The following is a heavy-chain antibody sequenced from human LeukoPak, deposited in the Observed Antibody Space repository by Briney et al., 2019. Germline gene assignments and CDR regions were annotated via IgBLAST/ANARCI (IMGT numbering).Heavy chain of an antibody. D-gene: IGHD3-3*01. Sequence: PGGSLRLSCTTSGFTFRTYSMSWVRQAPGKGLEGVSAINDDTPYYADSVKGRFTVSRDNSKNTLYLQLNSLRAEDTAIYYCAKEHDLWHEEGNWFDPWGQGTLVTVSS. CDR3: AKEHDLWHEEGNWFDP. J-gene: IGHJ5*02. CDR2: INDDTP. V-gene: IGHV3-23*01. CDR1: GFTFRTYS.